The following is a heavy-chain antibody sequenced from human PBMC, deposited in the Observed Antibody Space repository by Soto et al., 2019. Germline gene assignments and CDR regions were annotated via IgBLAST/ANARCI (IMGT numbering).Heavy chain of an antibody. CDR2: IIPILGIA. D-gene: IGHD6-13*01. CDR3: ARDSYSSSWYISFDY. CDR1: GGTFSSYT. Sequence: QVQLVQSGAEVKKPGSSVKVSCKASGGTFSSYTISWVRQAPGQGLEWMGRIIPILGIANYAQKFQGRVTITADKATSTAYMELSSLRSEDTAVYYCARDSYSSSWYISFDYWGQGTLVTVSS. J-gene: IGHJ4*02. V-gene: IGHV1-69*08.